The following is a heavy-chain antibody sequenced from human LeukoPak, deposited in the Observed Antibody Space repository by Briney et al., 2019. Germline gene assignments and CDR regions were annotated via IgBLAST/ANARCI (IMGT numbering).Heavy chain of an antibody. CDR3: ASGSGWTFEY. CDR1: RFTFTTRW. D-gene: IGHD6-19*01. J-gene: IGHJ4*02. Sequence: GGPLRLSCAPSRFTFTTRWMNWVRQAPGKAVEWVAIIKEDGSEKLYVDSVKGRFTISRDNAKNSLYLQMDNLRAEDTAVYYCASGSGWTFEYWGQGTQVTVSS. CDR2: IKEDGSEK. V-gene: IGHV3-7*01.